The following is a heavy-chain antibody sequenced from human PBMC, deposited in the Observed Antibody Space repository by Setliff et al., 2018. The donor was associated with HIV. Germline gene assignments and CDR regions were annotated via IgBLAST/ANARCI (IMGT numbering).Heavy chain of an antibody. V-gene: IGHV1-46*01. J-gene: IGHJ4*02. CDR3: ARETQTGSGSYFA. D-gene: IGHD3-10*01. CDR1: GYSFTSYY. Sequence: ASVKVSCKTSGYSFTSYYVNWVRQAPGQGLEWVGIINCVNGDTRYAQEFQGRVTITSDTSTTTVYMDLSSLTTQDTAVYYCARETQTGSGSYFAWGQGTPVTVSS. CDR2: INCVNGDT.